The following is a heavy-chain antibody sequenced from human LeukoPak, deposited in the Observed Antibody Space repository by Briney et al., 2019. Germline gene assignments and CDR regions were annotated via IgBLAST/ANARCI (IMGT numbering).Heavy chain of an antibody. Sequence: GGSLRLSCAASGFAFSACAMHWVRQAPGKGLEYVSAISSNEGSAYYADSVKGRFTISRDNSKNTLYLQMGGLRAEDMAVYYCARGGVYDTSTGYYDYYYGMDVWGQGTTVTVSS. CDR2: ISSNEGSA. CDR1: GFAFSACA. D-gene: IGHD3-9*01. CDR3: ARGGVYDTSTGYYDYYYGMDV. V-gene: IGHV3-64*02. J-gene: IGHJ6*02.